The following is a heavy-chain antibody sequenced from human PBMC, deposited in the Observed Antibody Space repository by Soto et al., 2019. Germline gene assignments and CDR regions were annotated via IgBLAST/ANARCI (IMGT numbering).Heavy chain of an antibody. CDR3: VSKYGSGSYSFDY. V-gene: IGHV4-61*01. D-gene: IGHD3-10*01. J-gene: IGHJ4*02. CDR1: GGSVSSGSYY. CDR2: IYYSGST. Sequence: SETLSLTCTVSGGSVSSGSYYWSWIRQPPGKGLEWIGYIYYSGSTNYNPSLKSRVTISVDTSKNQFSLKLSSVTAADTAVYYCVSKYGSGSYSFDYWGQGTLVTVSS.